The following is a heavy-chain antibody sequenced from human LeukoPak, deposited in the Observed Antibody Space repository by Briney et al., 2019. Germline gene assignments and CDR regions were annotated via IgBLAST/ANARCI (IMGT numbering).Heavy chain of an antibody. V-gene: IGHV3-7*01. J-gene: IGHJ4*02. CDR1: GFTFSSYA. CDR3: ARDSVATITSRPYYFDY. Sequence: GGTLRLSCAASGFTFSSYAMSWVRQAPGKGLEWVANIKQDGSEKYYVDSVKGRFTISRDNAKNSLYLQMNSLRAEDTAVYYCARDSVATITSRPYYFDYWGQGTLVTVSS. CDR2: IKQDGSEK. D-gene: IGHD5-12*01.